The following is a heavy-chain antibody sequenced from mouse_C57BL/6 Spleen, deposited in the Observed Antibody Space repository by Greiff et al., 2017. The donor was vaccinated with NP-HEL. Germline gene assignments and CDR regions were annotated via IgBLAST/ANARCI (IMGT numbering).Heavy chain of an antibody. CDR3: ARKKIYYGNYDYFDY. V-gene: IGHV1-53*01. J-gene: IGHJ2*01. D-gene: IGHD2-1*01. CDR2: INPSNGGT. CDR1: GYTFTSYW. Sequence: QVQLQQPGTELVKPGASVKLSCKASGYTFTSYWMHWVKQRPGQGLEWIGNINPSNGGTNYIEKFKSKATLTVDKSSSTAYMQLSSLTSEDSAVYYCARKKIYYGNYDYFDYWGQGTTLTVSS.